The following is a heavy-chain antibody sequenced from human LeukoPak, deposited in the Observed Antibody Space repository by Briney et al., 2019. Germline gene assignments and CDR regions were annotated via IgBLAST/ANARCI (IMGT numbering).Heavy chain of an antibody. CDR2: IDSGGST. J-gene: IGHJ4*02. CDR1: GFTFSSYA. D-gene: IGHD2-21*02. V-gene: IGHV3-53*01. CDR3: ARYRGGYCGGDCAYWLGYFDY. Sequence: GGSLRLSCAASGFTFSSYAMSWVRQAPGKGLEWVSVIDSGGSTYYADSVKGRFTISRDNSKNTLYFQMNSLRAEDTAVYYCARYRGGYCGGDCAYWLGYFDYWGQGTLVTVSS.